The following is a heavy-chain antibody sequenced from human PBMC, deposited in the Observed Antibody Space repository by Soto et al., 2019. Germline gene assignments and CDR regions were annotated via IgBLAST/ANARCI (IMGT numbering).Heavy chain of an antibody. D-gene: IGHD3-22*01. CDR1: GFDFEDYA. CDR2: TNSDGTDS. V-gene: IGHV3-43D*04. CDR3: AKSLYYYDSSPLDH. Sequence: VGSLRLSCAAAGFDFEDYAMHWVRQVPGKGLEWVSLTNSDGTDSYYVDSVKGRFTISRDNAKTTLYLRMDRLRPEDTALYFCAKSLYYYDSSPLDHWGQGTLVTVSS. J-gene: IGHJ4*02.